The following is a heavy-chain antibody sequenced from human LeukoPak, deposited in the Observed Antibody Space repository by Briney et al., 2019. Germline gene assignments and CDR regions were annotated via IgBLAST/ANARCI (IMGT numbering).Heavy chain of an antibody. CDR3: ARYYDFWSGFDP. CDR1: GGSFSGYY. Sequence: SETLSLTCAVYGGSFSGYYWSWIRQPPGKGLEWIGEINHSGSTNYNPSLKSRVTISVDTSKNQFSLKLSSVSAADTAVYYCARYYDFWSGFDPWGLGTLVTVSS. D-gene: IGHD3-3*01. CDR2: INHSGST. V-gene: IGHV4-34*01. J-gene: IGHJ5*02.